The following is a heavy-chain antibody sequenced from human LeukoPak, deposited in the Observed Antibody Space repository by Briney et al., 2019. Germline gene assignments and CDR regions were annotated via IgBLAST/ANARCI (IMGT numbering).Heavy chain of an antibody. CDR1: GFTFSSYG. CDR3: AKSGYNRFDY. J-gene: IGHJ4*02. Sequence: GGSLRLSCAASGFTFSSYGMSWVRQAPGKGLEWVSSNSGSGGSTYYADSVKGRLTISRDNSKNTLYLQMNSLRAEDTAVYYCAKSGYNRFDYWGQGTLVTVSS. V-gene: IGHV3-23*01. CDR2: NSGSGGST. D-gene: IGHD5-24*01.